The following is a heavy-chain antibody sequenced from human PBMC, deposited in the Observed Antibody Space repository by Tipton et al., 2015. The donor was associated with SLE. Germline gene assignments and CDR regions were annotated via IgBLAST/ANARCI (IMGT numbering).Heavy chain of an antibody. CDR1: GFTFSDSY. V-gene: IGHV3-11*01. CDR2: IRTYDSII. J-gene: IGHJ6*02. Sequence: GSLRLSCAASGFTFSDSYMTWIRQAPGKGLEWVANIRTYDSIIYYADSVKGRFTISRDNAKNSLYLQMNRLRAEDTAVYFCARSRTSRYYYGMDVWGQGTTVTVSS. CDR3: ARSRTSRYYYGMDV. D-gene: IGHD1-1*01.